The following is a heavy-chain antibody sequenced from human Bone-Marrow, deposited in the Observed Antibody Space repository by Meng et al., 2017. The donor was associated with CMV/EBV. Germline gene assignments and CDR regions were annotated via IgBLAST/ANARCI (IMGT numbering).Heavy chain of an antibody. CDR3: ARHIREYYYDSKGSYFDY. V-gene: IGHV4-59*08. J-gene: IGHJ4*02. CDR2: IHYSGST. D-gene: IGHD3-22*01. CDR1: GGSISGYY. Sequence: SETLSLTCSVSGGSISGYYWSWIRQPPGKGLEWIGYIHYSGSTYYNPSLKSRVTISVDTSKNQFSLKLSSVTAADTAVYYCARHIREYYYDSKGSYFDYWGQGTLVTVSS.